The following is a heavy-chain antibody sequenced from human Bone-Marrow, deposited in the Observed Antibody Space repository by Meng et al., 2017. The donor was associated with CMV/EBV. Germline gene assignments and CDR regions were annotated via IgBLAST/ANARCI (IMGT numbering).Heavy chain of an antibody. J-gene: IGHJ4*02. Sequence: SLKISCAASGFTFDDYAMHWVRQAPGKGLEWVSGISWNSGSIGYADSVKGRFTISRDNAKNSLYLQMNSLRAEDTAVYYCARDYDYVWGSYRRFDYWGQGTLVTVSS. D-gene: IGHD3-16*02. CDR2: ISWNSGSI. V-gene: IGHV3-9*01. CDR3: ARDYDYVWGSYRRFDY. CDR1: GFTFDDYA.